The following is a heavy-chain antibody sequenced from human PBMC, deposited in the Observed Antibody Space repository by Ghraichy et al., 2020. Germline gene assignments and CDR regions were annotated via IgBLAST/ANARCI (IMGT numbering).Heavy chain of an antibody. CDR1: GFSFSTYW. Sequence: GGSLRLSCAASGFSFSTYWMHWVRQAPGKGLVWVARINNDGVGTKYADSVKGRFTISRDNARNTLLLQMNSLRAEDSAVYFCARVAREYQLSEPWCFYYYRVDVWGKGTTVRVSA. V-gene: IGHV3-74*03. CDR3: ARVAREYQLSEPWCFYYYRVDV. D-gene: IGHD2-2*01. J-gene: IGHJ6*04. CDR2: INNDGVGT.